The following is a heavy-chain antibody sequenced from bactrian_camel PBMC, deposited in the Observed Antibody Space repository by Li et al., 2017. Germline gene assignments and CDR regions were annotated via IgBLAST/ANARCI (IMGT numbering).Heavy chain of an antibody. D-gene: IGHD5*01. V-gene: IGHV3S1*01. Sequence: HVQLVESGGGLVQPGESLILSCVASGFTFDMYWMYWVRQAPGKGLEWVSSISNGGATTRYADSVRGRFTISRDNAKNTVYLQMTSLKPEDMALYYCATDVGLGYLAYNYWGQGTQVTVS. CDR1: GFTFDMYW. CDR3: ATDVGLGYLAYNY. J-gene: IGHJ4*01. CDR2: ISNGGATT.